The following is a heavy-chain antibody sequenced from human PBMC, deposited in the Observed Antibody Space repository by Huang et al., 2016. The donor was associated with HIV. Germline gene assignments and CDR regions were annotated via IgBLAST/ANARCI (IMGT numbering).Heavy chain of an antibody. D-gene: IGHD3-3*01. CDR1: EYTLTELS. Sequence: QVQLVQSRAEVKKPGASVKVSCKVSEYTLTELSIHWVRQPPGKGLEWMGGFDPEIGETIYSQKFQGRVNMTEDTSTETASIELSGLRPEDTASYYCATGVDVFCDFWGQGTLVTVSS. CDR2: FDPEIGET. V-gene: IGHV1-24*01. J-gene: IGHJ4*02. CDR3: ATGVDVFCDF.